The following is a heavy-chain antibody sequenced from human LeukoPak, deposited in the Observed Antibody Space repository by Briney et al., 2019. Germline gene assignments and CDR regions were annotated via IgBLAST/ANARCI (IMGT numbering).Heavy chain of an antibody. CDR3: ARDATYCTNGVCYTRFDY. Sequence: GGSLRLSCAASGFTFTSHWMSWVRQAPGKGLEWVARMNLDGSEKYYVDSVKGRFTTSRAHAKTSLYLEMNSLRAEDTAVYYCARDATYCTNGVCYTRFDYWGQGTLVTVSS. CDR1: GFTFTSHW. CDR2: MNLDGSEK. D-gene: IGHD2-8*01. V-gene: IGHV3-7*01. J-gene: IGHJ4*02.